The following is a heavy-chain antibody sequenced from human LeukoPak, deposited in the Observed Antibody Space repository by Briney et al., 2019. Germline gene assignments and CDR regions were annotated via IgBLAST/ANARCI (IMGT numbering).Heavy chain of an antibody. CDR1: GGSFSGYY. CDR2: INHSGST. J-gene: IGHJ4*02. CDR3: ARGRRSLSYFDY. V-gene: IGHV4-34*01. Sequence: SETLSLTCAVYGGSFSGYYWSWIRQPPGKGLEWIGEINHSGSTNYNPSLKSRVTISVDTSKNQFSLKLSSATAADTAVYYCARGRRSLSYFDYWGQGTLVTVSS.